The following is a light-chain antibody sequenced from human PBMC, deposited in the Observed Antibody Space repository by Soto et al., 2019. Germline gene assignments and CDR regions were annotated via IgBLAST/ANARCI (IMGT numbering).Light chain of an antibody. CDR1: SSDVGAFNF. V-gene: IGLV2-14*03. Sequence: QSVLTQPASVSGSPGQSITISCTGTSSDVGAFNFVSWHQQHPGKAPKPMIYNVYDRPSGVSYRFSGSKYGNTASLTISGLQGEDEADYYCSSYTVSRTYVFGTGTKVTVL. CDR2: NVY. J-gene: IGLJ1*01. CDR3: SSYTVSRTYV.